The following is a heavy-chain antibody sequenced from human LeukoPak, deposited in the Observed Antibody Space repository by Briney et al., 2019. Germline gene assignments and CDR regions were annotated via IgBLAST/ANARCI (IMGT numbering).Heavy chain of an antibody. CDR3: AKGRIVVTINYFDN. CDR1: GFTFSTYA. J-gene: IGHJ4*02. Sequence: LTGGSLRLSFAAAGFTFSTYAMTWVRQSPGGGLELVSGISGSDGRTFYADSVKGRLTISRDNPKNTLFLQMNSLRAEDTAVYYCAKGRIVVTINYFDNWGQGTLVTVSS. V-gene: IGHV3-23*01. CDR2: ISGSDGRT. D-gene: IGHD2-2*01.